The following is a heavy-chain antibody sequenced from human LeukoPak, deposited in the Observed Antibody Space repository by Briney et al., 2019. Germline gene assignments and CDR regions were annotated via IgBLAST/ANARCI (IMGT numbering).Heavy chain of an antibody. CDR3: ARESDDYVWGSYRYYFDY. Sequence: SETLSLTCTVSGGSISSSSYYWGWIRQPPGKGLEWIGSIYYSGSTYYNPSLKSRVTISVDTSKNQFSLKLSSVTAADTAVYYCARESDDYVWGSYRYYFDYWGQGTLVTVSS. CDR1: GGSISSSSYY. D-gene: IGHD3-16*02. J-gene: IGHJ4*02. CDR2: IYYSGST. V-gene: IGHV4-39*07.